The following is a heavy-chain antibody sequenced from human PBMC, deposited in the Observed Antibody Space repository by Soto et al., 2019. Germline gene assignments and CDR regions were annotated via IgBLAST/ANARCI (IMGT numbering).Heavy chain of an antibody. V-gene: IGHV5-51*01. D-gene: IGHD3-3*01. Sequence: GESLKISCKGSGYSFTSYWIGWVRQMPGKGLEWMGIIYPGDSDTRYSPSFQGQVTISADKSISTAYLQWSSLKASDTAMYYCARSGLFGDGYNNYFDYWGQGTLVTVS. CDR2: IYPGDSDT. CDR1: GYSFTSYW. J-gene: IGHJ4*02. CDR3: ARSGLFGDGYNNYFDY.